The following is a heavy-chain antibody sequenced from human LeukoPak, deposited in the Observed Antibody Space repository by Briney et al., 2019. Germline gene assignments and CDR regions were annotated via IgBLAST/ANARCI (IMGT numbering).Heavy chain of an antibody. D-gene: IGHD2-2*01. CDR3: AKDPHCTGTSCPPS. J-gene: IGHJ4*02. V-gene: IGHV3-23*01. CDR1: GFTFSSYA. Sequence: GGSLRLSCAASGFTFSSYAMSWVRHSPGRGLEWVSAIRGRGGTTYYADSVKGRFTISRDNSKSTLFLQMNSLRAEDTAVYSCAKDPHCTGTSCPPSWGQGTLVTVSS. CDR2: IRGRGGTT.